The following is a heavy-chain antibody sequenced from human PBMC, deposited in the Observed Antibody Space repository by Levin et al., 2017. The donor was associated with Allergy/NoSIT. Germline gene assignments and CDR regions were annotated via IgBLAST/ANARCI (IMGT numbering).Heavy chain of an antibody. CDR3: ARDLGALYCRDGSCFSDWFDP. V-gene: IGHV1-2*06. J-gene: IGHJ5*02. D-gene: IGHD2-15*01. Sequence: GESLKISCKASGYTFTGYYLHWVRQAPGQGFEWMGRINPSSGDTNYAQKFQGRVTMTRDTSISTAYMELSRMKSDDTAVYYCARDLGALYCRDGSCFSDWFDPWGQGTLVTVSS. CDR1: GYTFTGYY. CDR2: INPSSGDT.